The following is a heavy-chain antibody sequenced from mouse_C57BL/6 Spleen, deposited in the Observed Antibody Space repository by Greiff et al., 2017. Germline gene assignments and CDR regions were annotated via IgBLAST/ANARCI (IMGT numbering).Heavy chain of an antibody. CDR1: GYTFTSYG. J-gene: IGHJ1*03. CDR3: ARGHYGSSPYWYFDV. D-gene: IGHD1-1*01. V-gene: IGHV1-81*01. CDR2: IYPRSGNT. Sequence: VHLVESGAELARPGASVKLSCKASGYTFTSYGISWVKQRTGQGLEWIGEIYPRSGNTYYNEKFKGKATLTADKSSSTAYMGLRSLTSEDSAVYFCARGHYGSSPYWYFDVWGTGTTVTVSS.